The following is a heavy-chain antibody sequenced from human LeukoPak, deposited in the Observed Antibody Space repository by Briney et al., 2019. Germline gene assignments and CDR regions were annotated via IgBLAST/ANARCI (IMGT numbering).Heavy chain of an antibody. CDR1: GYTFTSYG. V-gene: IGHV1-46*01. Sequence: GASVKVSCKASGYTFTSYGISWVRQAPGQGLEWMGLINPSGSSTLYAQKFQGRVTMTRDMSTTTDYMELSSLRSEDTAVYYCARDRVKGTVTTTDAFDIWGQGTMVTVSS. CDR3: ARDRVKGTVTTTDAFDI. D-gene: IGHD4-17*01. J-gene: IGHJ3*02. CDR2: INPSGSST.